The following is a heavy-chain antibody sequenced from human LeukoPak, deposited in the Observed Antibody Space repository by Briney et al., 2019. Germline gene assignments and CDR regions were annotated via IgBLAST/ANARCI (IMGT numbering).Heavy chain of an antibody. Sequence: SETLSLTCTVSGGSISSYYWSWIRQPPEKGLEWIGYIHYSGSTNYNPSLKSRVTISVDTSKNQFSLKLSSVTAADTAVYYCAREQYADLIFDSWGQGTLVTVSS. V-gene: IGHV4-59*01. CDR1: GGSISSYY. J-gene: IGHJ4*02. CDR2: IHYSGST. D-gene: IGHD4-17*01. CDR3: AREQYADLIFDS.